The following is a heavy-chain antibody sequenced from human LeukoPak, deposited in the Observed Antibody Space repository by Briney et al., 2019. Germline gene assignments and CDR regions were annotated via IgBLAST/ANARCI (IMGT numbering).Heavy chain of an antibody. V-gene: IGHV4-61*02. J-gene: IGHJ6*03. D-gene: IGHD3-10*01. CDR3: ARDETVIGAPRYLDV. CDR1: GDSISRGNYY. Sequence: SQTLSLTCTVSGDSISRGNYYWNWIRLPAGKGLEWIGRVYTTGHTDYNPSLHSRLTIPLDTSRNQFSLRLSSVTAADTAVYYCARDETVIGAPRYLDVWGKGTTVTVSS. CDR2: VYTTGHT.